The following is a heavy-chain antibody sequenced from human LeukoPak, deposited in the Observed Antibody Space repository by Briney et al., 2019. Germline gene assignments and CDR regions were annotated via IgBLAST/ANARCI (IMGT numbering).Heavy chain of an antibody. CDR1: AGSSIAYY. CDR2: VRYNGEN. J-gene: IGHJ3*02. D-gene: IGHD5-18*01. Sequence: PSETLSLTCTVVAGSSIAYYSGRIRQPPGKGLEWIAYVRYNGENNYNPSLKSRVAISVDTANNQISLRLNFETAADTAIYYCARQPANTAAFDIWGLGTMVTVSS. CDR3: ARQPANTAAFDI. V-gene: IGHV4-59*08.